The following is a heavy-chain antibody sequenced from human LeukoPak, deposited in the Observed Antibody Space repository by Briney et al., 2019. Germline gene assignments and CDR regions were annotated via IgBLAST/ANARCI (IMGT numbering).Heavy chain of an antibody. V-gene: IGHV3-21*01. J-gene: IGHJ4*01. CDR2: IAGSSGYI. Sequence: KPSGSLRLSCAATGFTSTSYTMNWVRQAPGKRLDWVSSIAGSSGYISYADSVKGRFTISRDNAKKSLYLQMTSLTAEDTAVYYCARDRGAYCGGDCYLGFDYWGRGTLVTVSS. CDR3: ARDRGAYCGGDCYLGFDY. CDR1: GFTSTSYT. D-gene: IGHD2-21*02.